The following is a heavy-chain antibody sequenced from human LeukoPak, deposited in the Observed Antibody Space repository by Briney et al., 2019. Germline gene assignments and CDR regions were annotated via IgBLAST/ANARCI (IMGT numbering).Heavy chain of an antibody. CDR2: INPNSGGT. J-gene: IGHJ6*03. CDR1: GYIFTGYY. CDR3: ARDRRVRVVPAALLYYYYYMDV. D-gene: IGHD2-2*01. Sequence: GASVKVSCKASGYIFTGYYIHWVRQAPGQGLEWMGWINPNSGGTNYAQKFQGRVTLTRDTSISTAYMELRSLRSDDTAVYYCARDRRVRVVPAALLYYYYYMDVWGKGTTVTVSS. V-gene: IGHV1-2*02.